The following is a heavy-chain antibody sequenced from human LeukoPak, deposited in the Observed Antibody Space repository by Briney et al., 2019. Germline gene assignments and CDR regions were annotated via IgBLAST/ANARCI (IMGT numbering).Heavy chain of an antibody. J-gene: IGHJ3*02. CDR2: INAGNGNT. Sequence: ASVKVSCKASGYTFTSYTIHWVRQAPGQRLEWMGWINAGNGNTKYSQEFQDRVTITRDTSASTAYMELSSLRSEDMAAYYCAREITGTTLDAFDIWGQGTMVTVSS. CDR1: GYTFTSYT. D-gene: IGHD1-7*01. V-gene: IGHV1-3*03. CDR3: AREITGTTLDAFDI.